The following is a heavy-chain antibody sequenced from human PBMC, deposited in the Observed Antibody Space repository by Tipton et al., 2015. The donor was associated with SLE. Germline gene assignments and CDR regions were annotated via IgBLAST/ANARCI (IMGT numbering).Heavy chain of an antibody. J-gene: IGHJ5*02. V-gene: IGHV4-59*01. CDR2: IHYSGTT. D-gene: IGHD6-6*01. CDR1: GGSFSVCY. Sequence: TLSLTCAVYGGSFSVCYWSWSRQSPGKGLEWIGYIHYSGTTNYNPSLRGRVTMSVDTSKNQFSLKLSSVTAADTAVYYCARGGPSSKWLDPWGRGTQVTVSS. CDR3: ARGGPSSKWLDP.